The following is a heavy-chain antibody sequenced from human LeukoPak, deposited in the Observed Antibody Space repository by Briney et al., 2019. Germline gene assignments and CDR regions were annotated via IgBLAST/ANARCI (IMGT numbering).Heavy chain of an antibody. Sequence: SSETLSLTCAVYDGSFSGYYWSWIRQPPGKGLEWIGEINHFGSTNYNPSLKSRVTISGDTSKNQFSLKVNSVTAADTAVYYCARGYRAPQTFYSYHYFDSWAQGILVTVSS. CDR2: INHFGST. J-gene: IGHJ4*02. CDR3: ARGYRAPQTFYSYHYFDS. V-gene: IGHV4-34*01. CDR1: DGSFSGYY. D-gene: IGHD5-18*01.